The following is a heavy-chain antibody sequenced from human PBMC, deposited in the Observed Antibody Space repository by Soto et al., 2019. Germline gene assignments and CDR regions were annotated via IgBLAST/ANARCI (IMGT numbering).Heavy chain of an antibody. Sequence: QVQLVQSGAEVKKPGSSVKVSCKASGGTFSSYTISWVRQAPGQGLEWMGRIIPILGVANYAQKFQGRVTITADKSTSAAYMELSSLRSEDTAVYYCASDSQGYSGWYFGYWGQGTLVTVSS. CDR2: IIPILGVA. CDR3: ASDSQGYSGWYFGY. V-gene: IGHV1-69*02. CDR1: GGTFSSYT. J-gene: IGHJ4*02. D-gene: IGHD6-19*01.